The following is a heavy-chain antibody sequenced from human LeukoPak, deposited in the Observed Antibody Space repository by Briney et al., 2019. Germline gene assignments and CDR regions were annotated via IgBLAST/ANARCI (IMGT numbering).Heavy chain of an antibody. J-gene: IGHJ4*02. V-gene: IGHV3-23*01. CDR1: GFAFSNFA. D-gene: IGHD3-10*01. CDR3: ARASNWGVAY. Sequence: PGGSLRLSCAASGFAFSNFAMHWVRQAPGKGLEWVSAISGSGGSTYYADSVKGRFTISRDNSKNTLYLQMNSLRAEDTAVYYCARASNWGVAYWGQGTLVTVSS. CDR2: ISGSGGST.